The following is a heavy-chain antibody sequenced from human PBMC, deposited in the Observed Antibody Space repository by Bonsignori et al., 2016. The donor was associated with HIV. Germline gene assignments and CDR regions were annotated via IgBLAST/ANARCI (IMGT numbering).Heavy chain of an antibody. D-gene: IGHD6-19*01. CDR1: TFTFSNCT. Sequence: EVQLVESGGGLVRPGGSLKLSCTASTFTFSNCTMNWVRQAPGKGLEWVSSISKSSSFRYYADSVKGRFTISRDNAKNSLFLQMNSLRAEDTAVYYCARFHLAVAGLDSWGQGILVTV. J-gene: IGHJ4*02. CDR3: ARFHLAVAGLDS. V-gene: IGHV3-21*02. CDR2: ISKSSSFR.